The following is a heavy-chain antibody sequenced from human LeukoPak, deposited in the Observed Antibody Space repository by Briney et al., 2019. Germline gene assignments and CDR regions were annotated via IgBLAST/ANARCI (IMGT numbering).Heavy chain of an antibody. CDR3: ARGGAKFPLFDY. CDR1: GGSISSGGYS. CDR2: IYLSGST. V-gene: IGHV4-30-2*01. D-gene: IGHD1-26*01. Sequence: KPSQTLSLTCAVSGGSISSGGYSWSWIRQPPGKGLEWIGYIYLSGSTYYNPSLQSRVTISVDKSKNQFSLELSSVTAADSAVYYCARGGAKFPLFDYWGQGTLVTVSS. J-gene: IGHJ4*02.